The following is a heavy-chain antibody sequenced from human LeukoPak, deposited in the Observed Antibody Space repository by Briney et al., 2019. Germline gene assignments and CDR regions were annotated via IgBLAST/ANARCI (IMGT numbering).Heavy chain of an antibody. CDR1: GFTFSSYS. CDR3: ARDRIAVAGTPGY. CDR2: ISSSSSYI. J-gene: IGHJ4*02. D-gene: IGHD6-19*01. V-gene: IGHV3-21*01. Sequence: NPGGSLRLSCAASGFTFSSYSMNWVRQAPGKGLEWVSSISSSSSYIYYADSVKGRFTISRDNAKNSLYLQMNSLRAEDTAVYYCARDRIAVAGTPGYWGQGTLVTVSS.